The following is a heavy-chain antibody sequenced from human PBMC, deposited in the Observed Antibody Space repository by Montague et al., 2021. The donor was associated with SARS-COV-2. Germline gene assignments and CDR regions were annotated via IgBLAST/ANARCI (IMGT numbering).Heavy chain of an antibody. V-gene: IGHV6-1*01. CDR1: GDSVSTNNTT. CDR2: TYFRSKWYN. J-gene: IGHJ4*02. D-gene: IGHD6-13*01. CDR3: GRVFAPAGTFDF. Sequence: CAISGDSVSTNNTTWNWVRQSPSGDLEWLGRTYFRSKWYNDYAVXVKSRITINPDTSKNQFSLQLKSVTPKDTAIYFCGRVFAPAGTFDFWGQGTPVTVPS.